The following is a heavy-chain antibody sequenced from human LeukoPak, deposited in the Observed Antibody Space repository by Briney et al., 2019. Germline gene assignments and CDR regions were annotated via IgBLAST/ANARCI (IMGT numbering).Heavy chain of an antibody. V-gene: IGHV3-48*03. CDR2: ITISGHTK. CDR1: GFDLNTYE. CDR3: ARGDPHADL. Sequence: GGSLRLSCAASGFDLNTYEMNWVRQAPGKGLEWIADITISGHTKNYADSVKGRFTISRDNAGTSLSLQMNSLRVEDTGVYYCARGDPHADLWGQGTLVTVSS. J-gene: IGHJ5*02.